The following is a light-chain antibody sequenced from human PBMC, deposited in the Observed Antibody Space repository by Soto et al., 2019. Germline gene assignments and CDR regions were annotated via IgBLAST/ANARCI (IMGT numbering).Light chain of an antibody. V-gene: IGLV2-8*01. J-gene: IGLJ1*01. CDR3: RSYAGTPFV. CDR2: EVN. CDR1: SSDVGGYNY. Sequence: QSALTQPPSASGSPGQSVTISCTGTSSDVGGYNYVSWYQQHPGKAPKLIIYEVNKRPSGVPDRFSGSKSGNTASLTVSGLQAEDEAHYYCRSYAGTPFVFGTGIKLTVL.